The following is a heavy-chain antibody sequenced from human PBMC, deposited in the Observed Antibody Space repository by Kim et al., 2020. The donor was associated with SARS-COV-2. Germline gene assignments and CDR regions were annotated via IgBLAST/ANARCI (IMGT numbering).Heavy chain of an antibody. V-gene: IGHV4-34*01. CDR3: ARDAGVRGYYYDSSGYGRYFDY. Sequence: SETLSLTCAVYGGSFSGYYWSWIRQPPGKGLEWIGEINHSGSTNYNPSLKSRVTISVDTSKNQFSLKLSSVTAADTAVYYCARDAGVRGYYYDSSGYGRYFDYWGQGTLVTVSS. D-gene: IGHD3-22*01. J-gene: IGHJ4*02. CDR2: INHSGST. CDR1: GGSFSGYY.